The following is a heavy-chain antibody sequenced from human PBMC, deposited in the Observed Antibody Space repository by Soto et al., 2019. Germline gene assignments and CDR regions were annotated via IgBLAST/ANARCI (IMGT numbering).Heavy chain of an antibody. D-gene: IGHD3-22*01. CDR1: GYSFTSYY. Sequence: GASVKVSCKASGYSFTSYYMHWVRQAPGQGLEWMGIINPSGGSTSYAQKFQGRVTMTRDTSTSTVYMELSSLRSEDTAVYYCARDGAVLITYYARDYWGEATLLT. V-gene: IGHV1-46*01. J-gene: IGHJ4*02. CDR3: ARDGAVLITYYARDY. CDR2: INPSGGST.